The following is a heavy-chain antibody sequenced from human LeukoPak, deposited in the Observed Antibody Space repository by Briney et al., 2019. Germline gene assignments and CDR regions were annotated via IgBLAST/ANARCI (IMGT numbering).Heavy chain of an antibody. J-gene: IGHJ5*02. CDR3: ARGPPLDGYSYGENWFDP. D-gene: IGHD5-18*01. Sequence: ASVKVSCKASGGTFSSYTISWVRQAPGQGLEWMGRIIPILGIANYAQKFQGRVTITADKSTSTAYMELSSLRSEDTAVYYCARGPPLDGYSYGENWFDPWGQETLVTVSS. V-gene: IGHV1-69*02. CDR2: IIPILGIA. CDR1: GGTFSSYT.